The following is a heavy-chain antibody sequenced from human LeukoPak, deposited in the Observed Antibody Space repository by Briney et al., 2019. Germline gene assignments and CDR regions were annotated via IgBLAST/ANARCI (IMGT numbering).Heavy chain of an antibody. CDR1: GFTFSSYW. V-gene: IGHV3-7*01. Sequence: GGSLRLSCAASGFTFSSYWMSWVRQAPGKGLEWVANIKQDGSDKYYVDSGKGRFSISKDNAKNLLFLEMSSLRAEDTAVYYCAREYDFWRYLDYWGQGILVTVSS. J-gene: IGHJ4*02. CDR3: AREYDFWRYLDY. CDR2: IKQDGSDK. D-gene: IGHD3-3*01.